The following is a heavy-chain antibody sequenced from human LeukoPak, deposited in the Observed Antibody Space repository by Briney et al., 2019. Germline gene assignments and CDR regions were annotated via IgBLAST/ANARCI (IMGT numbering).Heavy chain of an antibody. CDR2: IRSKTYGGTT. J-gene: IGHJ4*02. CDR3: TNEYFDY. Sequence: GGSLRLSCTTSGFTFGDYAVNWVRQAPGQGLEWVGFIRSKTYGGTTEYAAPVKGRFTISRDDSKSIAYLQLNSLKTEDTAVYYCTNEYFDYWGQGTLVTVSS. CDR1: GFTFGDYA. V-gene: IGHV3-49*04. D-gene: IGHD1-1*01.